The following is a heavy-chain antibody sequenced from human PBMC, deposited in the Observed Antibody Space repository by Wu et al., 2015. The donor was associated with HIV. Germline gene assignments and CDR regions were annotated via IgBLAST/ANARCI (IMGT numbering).Heavy chain of an antibody. V-gene: IGHV1-46*01. CDR1: GYTFFAYF. Sequence: QVQMVQSENEVKKPGASVKISCKTSGYTFFAYFIHWVRQAPGQGLEWMAVINPSGGPPTYAQSFQGRVTVTRDMSTSTVYMDMTTLRHDDTAIYYCMIXLHWANGYLKDHWGQGTQVTVSS. CDR2: INPSGGPP. CDR3: MIXLHWANGYLKDH. D-gene: IGHD3/OR15-3a*01. J-gene: IGHJ4*02.